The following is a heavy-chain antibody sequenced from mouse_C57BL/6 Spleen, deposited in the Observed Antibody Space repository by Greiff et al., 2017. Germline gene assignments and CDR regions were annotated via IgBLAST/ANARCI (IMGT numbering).Heavy chain of an antibody. Sequence: EVQLQQSGPELVKPGASVKIPCKASGYTFTDYNMDWVKQSHGKSLEWIGDINPNNGGTIYNQKFKGKATLTVDKSSSTAYMELRSLTSEDTAVYYCARSVITTVVAHYAMDYWGQGTSVTVSS. CDR1: GYTFTDYN. V-gene: IGHV1-18*01. CDR3: ARSVITTVVAHYAMDY. CDR2: INPNNGGT. D-gene: IGHD1-1*01. J-gene: IGHJ4*01.